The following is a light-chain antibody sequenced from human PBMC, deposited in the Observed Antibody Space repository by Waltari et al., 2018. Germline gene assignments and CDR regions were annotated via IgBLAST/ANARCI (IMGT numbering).Light chain of an antibody. Sequence: DIQMTQSPSSLSASVGVRVTITCRASQGISNSLAWYQQKPGKVPKLLIYTASILLSGVPSRFSGSGSGTDFTLTISSLQPEDVATYYCQKYNGAPPWTFGQGTKVEIK. J-gene: IGKJ1*01. V-gene: IGKV1-27*01. CDR3: QKYNGAPPWT. CDR1: QGISNS. CDR2: TAS.